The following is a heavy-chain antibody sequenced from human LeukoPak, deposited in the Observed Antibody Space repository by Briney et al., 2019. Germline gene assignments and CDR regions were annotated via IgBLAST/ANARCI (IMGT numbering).Heavy chain of an antibody. CDR2: ISSSGSTI. CDR1: GFTFSSYE. V-gene: IGHV3-48*03. CDR3: AKGPSSGQLYYFDY. J-gene: IGHJ4*02. Sequence: PGGSLRLSCAASGFTFSSYEMNWVRQAPGKGLEWVSYISSSGSTIYYADSVKGRFTISRDNAKNSLYLQMNSLRAEDTALYYCAKGPSSGQLYYFDYWGQGTLVTVSS. D-gene: IGHD3-22*01.